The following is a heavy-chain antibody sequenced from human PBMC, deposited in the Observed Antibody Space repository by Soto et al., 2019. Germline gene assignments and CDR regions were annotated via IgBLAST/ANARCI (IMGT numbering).Heavy chain of an antibody. CDR1: GFNFRNSA. Sequence: SVKVSCKASGFNFRNSAVQWVRQARGQRLEWIGWVVVGNGKTQYTQKFQERVTITSDMSTNTAYMEVSSLRSEDTAIYYCAAPAQGVWSGYYGNYYYYGMDVWGQGTTVTVSS. D-gene: IGHD3-3*01. J-gene: IGHJ6*02. V-gene: IGHV1-58*01. CDR2: VVVGNGKT. CDR3: AAPAQGVWSGYYGNYYYYGMDV.